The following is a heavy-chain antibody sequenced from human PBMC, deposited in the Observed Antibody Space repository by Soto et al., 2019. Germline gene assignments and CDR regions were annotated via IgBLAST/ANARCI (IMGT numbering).Heavy chain of an antibody. CDR2: ITSDTSAI. CDR1: GFTFSSYS. D-gene: IGHD6-13*01. Sequence: VQLVQSGAEVKKPGSSVKVSCKASGFTFSSYSMDWVRQAPGKGLEWVSFITSDTSAIHYADSVKGRFTISRDNARNSLYLQMNSLRDEDTAVYYCVRDWPYSSRPEVSGMDVWGQGTTVTVSS. V-gene: IGHV3-48*02. CDR3: VRDWPYSSRPEVSGMDV. J-gene: IGHJ6*02.